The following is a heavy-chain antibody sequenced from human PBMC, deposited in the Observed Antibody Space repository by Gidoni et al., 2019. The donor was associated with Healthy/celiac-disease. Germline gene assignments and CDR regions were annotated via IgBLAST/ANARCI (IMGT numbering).Heavy chain of an antibody. V-gene: IGHV3-43*01. CDR3: AKGVGDSSGYYEYVFDY. J-gene: IGHJ4*02. CDR2: ISWDGGST. CDR1: GFTFDDYT. D-gene: IGHD3-22*01. Sequence: EVQLVESGGVVVQPGGSLRLSCAASGFTFDDYTMHWVRQAPGKGLEWVSLISWDGGSTYYADSVKGRFTISRDNSKNSLYLQMNSLRTEDTALYYCAKGVGDSSGYYEYVFDYWGQGTLVTVSS.